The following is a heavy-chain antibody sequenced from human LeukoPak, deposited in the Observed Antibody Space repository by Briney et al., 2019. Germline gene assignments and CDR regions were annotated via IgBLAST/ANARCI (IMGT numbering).Heavy chain of an antibody. Sequence: SETLSLTCTVSGGSVSSSNYYWGWIRQPPGKGLEWIGSIYYSGSTYYNPSLKSRVTISVDTSKNQFSLRLSSVTAADTAVYFCARQVRACTNGVCYRTFFDFWGQGTLVIVSS. CDR3: ARQVRACTNGVCYRTFFDF. CDR2: IYYSGST. D-gene: IGHD2-8*01. J-gene: IGHJ4*02. CDR1: GGSVSSSNYY. V-gene: IGHV4-39*01.